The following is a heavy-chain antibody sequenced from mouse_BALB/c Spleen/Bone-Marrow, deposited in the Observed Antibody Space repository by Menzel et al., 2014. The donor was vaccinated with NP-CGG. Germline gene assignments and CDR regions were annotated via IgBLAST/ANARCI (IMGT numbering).Heavy chain of an antibody. D-gene: IGHD4-1*01. J-gene: IGHJ2*01. V-gene: IGHV5-17*02. CDR1: GFTFSSFA. CDR3: TRGGNWEDFDY. CDR2: ISSGSSTI. Sequence: EVKLVESGGGLVQPGGSRKLSCAASGFTFSSFAMHWVRRAPEKGLEWVAYISSGSSTIFYADTVKGRFTISRDNPKNTLFLQMTSLRSEDTAMYYCTRGGNWEDFDYWGQGTTLTVSS.